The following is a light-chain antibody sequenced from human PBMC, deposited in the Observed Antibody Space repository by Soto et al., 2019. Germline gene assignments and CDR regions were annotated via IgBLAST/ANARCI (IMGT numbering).Light chain of an antibody. CDR2: EVS. V-gene: IGLV2-14*01. CDR3: TSVSNSTYV. CDR1: SSDVGNYKY. J-gene: IGLJ1*01. Sequence: QSVLTQPASVSGSPGQSITISCTGSSSDVGNYKYVSWYQQHPGKAPKLIIYEVSNRPSGVSNRVSGSKSGNTASLTLSGRQAEDGAEYYGTSVSNSTYVVGTGTKVTVL.